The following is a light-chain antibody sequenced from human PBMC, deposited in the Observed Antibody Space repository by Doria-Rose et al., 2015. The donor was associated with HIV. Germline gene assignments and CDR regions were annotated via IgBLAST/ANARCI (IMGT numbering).Light chain of an antibody. CDR3: QQYYDTPS. CDR2: CAS. CDR1: QSLLYTSKNY. V-gene: IGKV4-1*01. Sequence: DIQVTQSPESLGMSLGERATLNCKSNQSLLYTSKNYLAWYQQKPGQPPKLLIYCASTRQSVVPARFSGSGSGTDFTLTISSLEAEDVAVYYCQQYYDTPSFGPGTTVDIK. J-gene: IGKJ3*01.